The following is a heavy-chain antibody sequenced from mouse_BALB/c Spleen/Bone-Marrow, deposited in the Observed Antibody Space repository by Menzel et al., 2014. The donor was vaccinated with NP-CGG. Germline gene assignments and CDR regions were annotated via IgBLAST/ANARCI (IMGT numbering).Heavy chain of an antibody. CDR1: GFNIKDTY. Sequence: EVHLVESGAELVKPGASVKLSCTASGFNIKDTYMHWVKQRPEQGLEWIGRIDPANGNTKYDPKFQGKATITADTSSNTAYLQLSSLTSEDPTVYCCATMITDWYYDVWGAGTTVTVSS. J-gene: IGHJ1*01. V-gene: IGHV14-3*02. CDR3: ATMITDWYYDV. D-gene: IGHD2-4*01. CDR2: IDPANGNT.